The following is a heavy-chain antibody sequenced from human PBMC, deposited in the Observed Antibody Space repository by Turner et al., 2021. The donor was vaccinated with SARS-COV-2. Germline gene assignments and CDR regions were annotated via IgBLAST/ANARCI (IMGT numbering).Heavy chain of an antibody. V-gene: IGHV3-21*01. Sequence: EVQLVDSGGGLVKPGGSLRLSCAASGFTFSSYSMNWVRQAPGKGLEWVSSSSSSSTYIYYADSVKGRFTISRENAKNSLYLQMNSLRAEDTAVYYCASSYDFLTGYYWGDYGIDVLGQGTTVTVSS. CDR3: ASSYDFLTGYYWGDYGIDV. D-gene: IGHD3-9*01. CDR1: GFTFSSYS. J-gene: IGHJ6*02. CDR2: SSSSSTYI.